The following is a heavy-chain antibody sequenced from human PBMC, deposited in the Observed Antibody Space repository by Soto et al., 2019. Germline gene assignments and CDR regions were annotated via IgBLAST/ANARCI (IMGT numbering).Heavy chain of an antibody. CDR1: GFTFSYYW. V-gene: IGHV3-74*01. Sequence: EVQLVESGGGLVRPGGSLRLSCAASGFTFSYYWMHWVRQAPGKGLVWVSRIHSDGSSTTYADFVKGRFIISRDNASNKVDLQMNSERVEDTAVYYCARGERGAFDLWGQGTVVTVSP. CDR3: ARGERGAFDL. D-gene: IGHD1-1*01. CDR2: IHSDGSST. J-gene: IGHJ3*01.